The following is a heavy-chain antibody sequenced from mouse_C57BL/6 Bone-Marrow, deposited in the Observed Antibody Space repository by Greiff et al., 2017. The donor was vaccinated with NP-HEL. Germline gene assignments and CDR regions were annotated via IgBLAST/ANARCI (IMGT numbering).Heavy chain of an antibody. J-gene: IGHJ3*01. D-gene: IGHD3-3*01. V-gene: IGHV5-6*01. Sequence: EVQRVESGGDLVKPGGSLKLSCAASGFTFSSYGMSWVRQTPDKRLEWVATISSGGSYTYYPDSVKGRFTISRDNAKNTLYLQMSSLKSEDTAMYYCARRGDVSAWFAYWGQGTLVTVSA. CDR3: ARRGDVSAWFAY. CDR2: ISSGGSYT. CDR1: GFTFSSYG.